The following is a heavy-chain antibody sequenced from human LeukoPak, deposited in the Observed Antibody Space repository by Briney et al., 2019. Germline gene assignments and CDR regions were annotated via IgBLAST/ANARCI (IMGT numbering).Heavy chain of an antibody. V-gene: IGHV4-34*01. CDR1: GGSFSGYY. D-gene: IGHD2-21*01. CDR2: INHSGST. Sequence: SETLSLTCAVYGGSFSGYYWGWIRQPPGKGLEWIGEINHSGSTNYNPSLKSRVTISVDTSKNQFSLKQSSVTAADTAVYYCARGYSAPYGMDVWGQGTTVTVS. J-gene: IGHJ6*02. CDR3: ARGYSAPYGMDV.